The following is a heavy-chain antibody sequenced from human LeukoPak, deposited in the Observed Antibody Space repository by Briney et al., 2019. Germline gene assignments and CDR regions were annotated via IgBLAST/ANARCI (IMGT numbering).Heavy chain of an antibody. CDR2: ISSSSTTI. V-gene: IGHV3-48*01. CDR3: AKDTTSAARPGYFDY. CDR1: GFTFSDYS. J-gene: IGHJ4*02. Sequence: PGGSLRLSCAASGFTFSDYSMNWVRQAPGKGLEWVSYISSSSTTIYYADSVKGRFTISRDNSKNTLYLQMNSLRAEDTAVYYCAKDTTSAARPGYFDYWGRGTLVTVSS. D-gene: IGHD6-6*01.